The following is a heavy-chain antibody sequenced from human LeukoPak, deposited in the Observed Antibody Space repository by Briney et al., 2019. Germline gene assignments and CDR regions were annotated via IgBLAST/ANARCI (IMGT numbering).Heavy chain of an antibody. Sequence: SSETLSLTCTVSGGSISSSSYYWGWIRQPPGKGLEWIGYIYYSGSTNYNPSLKSRVTISVDTSKNQFSLKLSFVTAADTAVYYCARDRRVRGVDYWGQGTLVTVSS. CDR1: GGSISSSSYY. J-gene: IGHJ4*02. D-gene: IGHD3-10*01. CDR2: IYYSGST. CDR3: ARDRRVRGVDY. V-gene: IGHV4-61*05.